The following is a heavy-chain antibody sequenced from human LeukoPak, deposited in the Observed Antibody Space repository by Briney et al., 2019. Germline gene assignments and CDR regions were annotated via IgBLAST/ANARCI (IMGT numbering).Heavy chain of an antibody. CDR2: INPNSGGT. V-gene: IGHV1-2*02. Sequence: VASVKVSCKASGYTFTGYYMHWVRQAPGQGLEWMGWINPNSGGTNYAQKFQGRVTITADESTSTAYMELTSLRSEDTAVYYCARTTEGGYSYGYFYYYYMDVWGKGTTVTISS. CDR1: GYTFTGYY. CDR3: ARTTEGGYSYGYFYYYYMDV. D-gene: IGHD5-18*01. J-gene: IGHJ6*03.